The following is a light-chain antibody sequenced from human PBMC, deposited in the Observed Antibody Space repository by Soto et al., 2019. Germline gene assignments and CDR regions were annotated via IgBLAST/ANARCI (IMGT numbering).Light chain of an antibody. CDR1: QSVSSN. Sequence: EIVMTQSPATLSVSPGERATLSCRASQSVSSNLAWYQQKPGQAPRLLIYGASTRATGIPARFSGSGSGTEFTLTISSLRSEDFAVYYCQQYDNWPYTFGQGTNLEIK. V-gene: IGKV3-15*01. J-gene: IGKJ2*01. CDR2: GAS. CDR3: QQYDNWPYT.